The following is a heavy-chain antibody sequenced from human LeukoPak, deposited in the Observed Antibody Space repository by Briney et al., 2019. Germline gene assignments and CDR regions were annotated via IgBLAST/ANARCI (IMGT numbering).Heavy chain of an antibody. Sequence: GSLRLSCAASGFTFDNYGMNWVRQAPGKGLEWIGEINHSGSTNYNPSLRSRVTISVDTSKNQFSLKLSSVTAADTAVYYCAREGVEMAYNYGGTDYWGQGTLVTVSS. CDR2: INHSGST. D-gene: IGHD5-24*01. CDR3: AREGVEMAYNYGGTDY. V-gene: IGHV4-34*01. J-gene: IGHJ4*02. CDR1: GFTFDNYG.